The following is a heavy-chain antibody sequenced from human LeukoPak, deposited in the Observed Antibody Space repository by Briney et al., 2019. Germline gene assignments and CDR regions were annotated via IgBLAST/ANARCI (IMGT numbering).Heavy chain of an antibody. V-gene: IGHV1-69*05. Sequence: GASVKVSCKASGGTFSSYAISWVRQAPGQGLEWMGGIIPIFGTANYAQKFQGRVTITTDESTSTAYMELSSLRSEDTAVYYCARGPDIAARPGWYMDVWGKGTTVTVSS. CDR3: ARGPDIAARPGWYMDV. CDR1: GGTFSSYA. CDR2: IIPIFGTA. J-gene: IGHJ6*03. D-gene: IGHD6-6*01.